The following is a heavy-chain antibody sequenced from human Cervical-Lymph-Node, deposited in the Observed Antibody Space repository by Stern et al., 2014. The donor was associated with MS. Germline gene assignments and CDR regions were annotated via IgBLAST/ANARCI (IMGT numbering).Heavy chain of an antibody. CDR1: GGSISSGDYY. Sequence: QVQLQESGPGLVKPSQTLSLTCTVSGGSISSGDYYWNWIRQPAGKGLEWIGRVYTSGSTNYNPSLKSRVTISLDASKNQFSLKLSSVTAADTAVYYCARQGDAWGQGSLVTVSS. CDR2: VYTSGST. V-gene: IGHV4-61*02. CDR3: ARQGDA. J-gene: IGHJ5*02.